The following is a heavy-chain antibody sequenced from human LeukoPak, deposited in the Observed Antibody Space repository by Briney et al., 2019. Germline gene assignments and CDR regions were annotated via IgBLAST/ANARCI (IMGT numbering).Heavy chain of an antibody. Sequence: SQTLSLTCAVSGDSISGGGYSWNWIRQPPGKGLEWIGYIYHNENTYYNPSLKSRVTISADTSKNQFSLKLSSVTAADTAVYYCARGATYYYDSSGYYWGQGTLVTVSS. CDR3: ARGATYYYDSSGYY. J-gene: IGHJ4*02. CDR2: IYHNENT. CDR1: GDSISGGGYS. D-gene: IGHD3-22*01. V-gene: IGHV4-30-2*01.